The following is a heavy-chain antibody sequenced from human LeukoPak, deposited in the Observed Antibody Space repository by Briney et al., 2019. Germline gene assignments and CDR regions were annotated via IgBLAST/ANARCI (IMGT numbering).Heavy chain of an antibody. CDR2: INPNSVDT. Sequence: ASVKVSCKASGYTFTSYYMHWVRQAPGQGLEWMGWINPNSVDTRYAQKFQDRVTMTRDTSITTAYMELSGLRSDDTALYYCARGSEVGGTEKNALDIWGQGTMVIVSS. J-gene: IGHJ3*02. CDR1: GYTFTSYY. CDR3: ARGSEVGGTEKNALDI. D-gene: IGHD1-26*01. V-gene: IGHV1-2*02.